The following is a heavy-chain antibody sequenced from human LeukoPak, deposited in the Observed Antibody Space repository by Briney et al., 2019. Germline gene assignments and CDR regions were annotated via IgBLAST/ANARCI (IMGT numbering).Heavy chain of an antibody. J-gene: IGHJ4*02. Sequence: GGSLRLSCAASGFTVSSNYMSWVRQAPGKGLEWVSVIYSGGSTYYADSVKGRFTISRDNSKNTLYLQMNSLRAEDTAVYYCARDQDGTMVRGIITVLDYWGQGTLVTVSS. CDR3: ARDQDGTMVRGIITVLDY. CDR1: GFTVSSNY. CDR2: IYSGGST. D-gene: IGHD3-10*01. V-gene: IGHV3-53*01.